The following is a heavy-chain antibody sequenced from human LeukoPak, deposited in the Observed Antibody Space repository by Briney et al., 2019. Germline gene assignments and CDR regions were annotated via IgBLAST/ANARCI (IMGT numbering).Heavy chain of an antibody. D-gene: IGHD1-26*01. CDR1: GYTFSGYY. V-gene: IGHV1-2*02. J-gene: IGHJ4*02. CDR3: ARGGYSGTEKPNDY. CDR2: INPNSGDT. Sequence: ASVKVSCKASGYTFSGYYLHWVRQAPGQGLECMGWINPNSGDTYYVQNFQGRVSMTRDTSISTAYMELSRLRSDDTALYYCARGGYSGTEKPNDYWGQGTLVTVSS.